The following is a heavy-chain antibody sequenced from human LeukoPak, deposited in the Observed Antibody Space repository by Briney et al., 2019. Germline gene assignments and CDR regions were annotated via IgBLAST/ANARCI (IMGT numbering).Heavy chain of an antibody. V-gene: IGHV5-51*01. CDR2: IYPGNSDV. CDR3: ARHLTQFSITSFLSY. Sequence: GGSLEISCKGPKCSFITYWIAWVRQMPGKGLEWMGIIYPGNSDVRYNPSFQGQVTISADKSISTAYLHWSSLQPSDTAIYYCARHLTQFSITSFLSYWGQGTLVTVSS. J-gene: IGHJ4*02. CDR1: KCSFITYW. D-gene: IGHD2/OR15-2a*01.